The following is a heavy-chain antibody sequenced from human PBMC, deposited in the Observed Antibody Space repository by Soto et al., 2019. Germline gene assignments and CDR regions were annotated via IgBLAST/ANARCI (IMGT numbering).Heavy chain of an antibody. J-gene: IGHJ4*02. CDR1: GFRFSGFA. V-gene: IGHV3-30*04. CDR3: ARDLGGYVHLWDKSNY. Sequence: QVQLVESGGGVVQPGASLRLSCVASGFRFSGFAMHWVRQAPGKGLEWVAVISFDGSEKFYVDSVKGRFSISRDDFQIIVFLQMDSLRPEDTGVYYCARDLGGYVHLWDKSNYWGQGTLLNVSS. CDR2: ISFDGSEK. D-gene: IGHD5-12*01.